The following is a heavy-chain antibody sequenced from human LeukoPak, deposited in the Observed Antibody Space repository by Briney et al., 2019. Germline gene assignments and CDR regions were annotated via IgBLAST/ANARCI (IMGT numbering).Heavy chain of an antibody. CDR3: ARDSGAAAPYYFDY. J-gene: IGHJ4*02. Sequence: GGSLRLSCAASGFTFSSYAMHWFRQAPGKGLEWVAVISYDGSNKYYADSVKGRFTISRDNSKNTLYLQMNSLRAEDTAVYYCARDSGAAAPYYFDYWGQGTLVTVSS. CDR2: ISYDGSNK. V-gene: IGHV3-30-3*01. CDR1: GFTFSSYA. D-gene: IGHD6-13*01.